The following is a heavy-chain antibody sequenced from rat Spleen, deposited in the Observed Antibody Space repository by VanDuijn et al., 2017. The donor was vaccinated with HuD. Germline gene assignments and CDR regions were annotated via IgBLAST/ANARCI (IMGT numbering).Heavy chain of an antibody. J-gene: IGHJ3*01. CDR2: ITNASGRT. CDR3: TRTYGGYTSHWFAY. V-gene: IGHV5-31*01. Sequence: EVQLVESGGGLVQPGGSLKLSCVASGFTFNNYWMTWIRQAPGKGLEWVASITNASGRTYYPDSVKGRFTISRDTAQNTLYLQMNSLQTEDTAIYFCTRTYGGYTSHWFAYWGQGTLVTVSS. D-gene: IGHD1-11*01. CDR1: GFTFNNYW.